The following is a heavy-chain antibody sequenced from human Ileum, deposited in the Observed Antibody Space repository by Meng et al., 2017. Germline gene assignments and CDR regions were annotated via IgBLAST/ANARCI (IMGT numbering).Heavy chain of an antibody. D-gene: IGHD3-22*01. J-gene: IGHJ4*02. CDR2: IIAGSGST. Sequence: QVRIGQSGDEVKEPGASVRVSCNTFTSRAIQWARQAAGQRLEWMGWIIAGSGSTRYSQKFQGRITITRDTSANIAYMDLSSLRFEDTAVYYCVREDSSGYWAYWGQGTLVTVSS. V-gene: IGHV1-3*01. CDR3: VREDSSGYWAY. CDR1: TFTSRA.